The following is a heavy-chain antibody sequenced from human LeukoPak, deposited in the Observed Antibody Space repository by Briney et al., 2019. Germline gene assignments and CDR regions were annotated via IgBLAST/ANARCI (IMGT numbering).Heavy chain of an antibody. CDR3: ARGTDIVATSSWFDP. Sequence: ASVKVSCKVSGYTLTKLSMHWLRQAPGKRLEWMGGFDPEDGETIYAQKFQGRVTMTEDTSTDTAYMELSSLRSEDTAVYYCARGTDIVATSSWFDPWGQGTLVTVSS. J-gene: IGHJ5*02. CDR2: FDPEDGET. D-gene: IGHD5-12*01. CDR1: GYTLTKLS. V-gene: IGHV1-24*01.